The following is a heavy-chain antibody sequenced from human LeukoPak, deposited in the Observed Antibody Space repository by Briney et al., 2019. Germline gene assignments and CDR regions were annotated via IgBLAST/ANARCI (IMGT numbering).Heavy chain of an antibody. CDR2: INHSGST. J-gene: IGHJ4*02. V-gene: IGHV4-34*01. Sequence: SETLSLTCAVYGGSFSGYYWSWLRQPPGKGLEGIGEINHSGSTNYNPSLKSRVTISVDTSKNQFSLKLSSVTAADTAVYDCARDRSQYYDSSGSDYWGQGTLVTVSS. CDR3: ARDRSQYYDSSGSDY. CDR1: GGSFSGYY. D-gene: IGHD3-22*01.